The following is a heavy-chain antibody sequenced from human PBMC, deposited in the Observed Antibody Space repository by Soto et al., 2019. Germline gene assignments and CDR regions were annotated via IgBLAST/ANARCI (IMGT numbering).Heavy chain of an antibody. J-gene: IGHJ5*02. CDR1: ACSVSRGYY. CDR2: IHHTAGS. Sequence: SQTLSLTCALCACSVSRGYYWGWLWRPPGKGLAWMRTIHHTAGSYYNPSLKILVSLSISTSRNQFSLRLSSVTAADTAVHYCARVGSDCNSVSCIRGRWFGRWGERTLVTVSS. CDR3: ARVGSDCNSVSCIRGRWFGR. V-gene: IGHV4-38-2*01. D-gene: IGHD2-2*01.